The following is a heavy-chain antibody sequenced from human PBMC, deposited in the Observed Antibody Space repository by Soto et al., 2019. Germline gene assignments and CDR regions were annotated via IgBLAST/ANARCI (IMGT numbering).Heavy chain of an antibody. CDR1: GGSVSSGSYY. D-gene: IGHD2-21*02. J-gene: IGHJ4*02. V-gene: IGHV4-39*01. CDR2: IYYSGRT. CDR3: ARQRTTVVTQAYFDH. Sequence: SETLSLTCTVSGGSVSSGSYYWSWIRQPPGKGLEWIGSIYYSGRTYYNPSFKSRVTISIDTSKNQFSLKLSSVTATDTAVYYCARQRTTVVTQAYFDHWGQGALVTVSS.